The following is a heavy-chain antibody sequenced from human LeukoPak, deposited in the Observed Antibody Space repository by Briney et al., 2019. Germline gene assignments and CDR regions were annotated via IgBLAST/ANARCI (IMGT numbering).Heavy chain of an antibody. Sequence: GGSLRLSCAASGFTFSNYWMTWVRQAPGKGLEWVAYMKQDGSEIYYVDSVKGRFTISRDNANNSPYLQMNSLRAEDTALYYCARGVYQFDYWGQGTLVTVSS. J-gene: IGHJ4*02. CDR3: ARGVYQFDY. CDR1: GFTFSNYW. V-gene: IGHV3-7*01. CDR2: MKQDGSEI. D-gene: IGHD3-16*02.